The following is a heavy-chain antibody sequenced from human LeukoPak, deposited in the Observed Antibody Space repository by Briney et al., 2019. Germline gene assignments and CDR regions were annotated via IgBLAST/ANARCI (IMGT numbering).Heavy chain of an antibody. CDR1: GDSMTSSNYY. V-gene: IGHV4-39*01. CDR2: ISNSGSA. D-gene: IGHD2-21*02. J-gene: IGHJ4*02. Sequence: SETLSLTCTVSGDSMTSSNYYWGWIRQPPGKGLEWIGSISNSGSAYYSPSLKSRVAISVDTSNNQFSLKLSSVTAADTAVYYCASYYCGGDCYSFGTIDYWGQGTLVTVSS. CDR3: ASYYCGGDCYSFGTIDY.